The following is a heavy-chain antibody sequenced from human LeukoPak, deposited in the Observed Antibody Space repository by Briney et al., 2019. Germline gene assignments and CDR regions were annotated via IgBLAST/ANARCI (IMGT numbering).Heavy chain of an antibody. CDR2: ISYDGSNK. D-gene: IGHD3-22*01. J-gene: IGHJ4*02. CDR1: GFTFSSYA. V-gene: IGHV3-30*04. Sequence: GGSLRLSCAASGFTFSSYAMHWVRQAPGKGLEWVAVISYDGSNKYYADSVKGRFTTSRDNSKNTLYLQMNSLRAEDTAVYYCAKVRLASAFDYWGQGTLVTVSS. CDR3: AKVRLASAFDY.